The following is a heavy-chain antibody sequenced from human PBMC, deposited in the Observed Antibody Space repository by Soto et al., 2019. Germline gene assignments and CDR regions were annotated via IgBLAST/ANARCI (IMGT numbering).Heavy chain of an antibody. CDR1: GFTFSSYA. J-gene: IGHJ6*03. CDR3: AKDQGYYYCMDV. Sequence: EVQLLESGGGLVQPGGSLRLSCAAYGFTFSSYAMRWVRQAPGKGLEWVSAISGSGGSTYYADSVKGRFTISRDNSKNTLYLQMNSLRAEDTAVYYCAKDQGYYYCMDVWVKGTTVTVSS. CDR2: ISGSGGST. V-gene: IGHV3-23*01.